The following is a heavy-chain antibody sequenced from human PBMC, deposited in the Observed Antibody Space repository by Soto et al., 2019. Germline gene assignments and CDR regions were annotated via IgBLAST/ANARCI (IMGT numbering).Heavy chain of an antibody. Sequence: QVPLVQSGAEVKRPGASVKVSCKASGYTFRNYDVAWVRRAPGHGLEWMGWISISKGKTYYQESLQGRVTMTMDTGTTTAYMEVRSLRSYDTAVYYCARKGYIGNFGLDVWGQGTTVTVSS. J-gene: IGHJ6*02. V-gene: IGHV1-18*01. CDR2: ISISKGKT. CDR3: ARKGYIGNFGLDV. CDR1: GYTFRNYD. D-gene: IGHD5-12*01.